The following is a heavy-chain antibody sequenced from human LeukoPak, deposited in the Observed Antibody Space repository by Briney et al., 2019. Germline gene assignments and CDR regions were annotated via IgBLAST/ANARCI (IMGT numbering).Heavy chain of an antibody. CDR3: ARDGTSTDDY. Sequence: ASVKVSRKTSGYTFSNFGINWVRQAPGQGLEWMGWISGNNDNPNYGQKFQGRFTVTTDSSTSTAYMELRNLRFDDTTVYYCARDGTSTDDYWGQGTLVTVSS. CDR2: ISGNNDNP. CDR1: GYTFSNFG. J-gene: IGHJ4*02. V-gene: IGHV1-18*01. D-gene: IGHD2-2*01.